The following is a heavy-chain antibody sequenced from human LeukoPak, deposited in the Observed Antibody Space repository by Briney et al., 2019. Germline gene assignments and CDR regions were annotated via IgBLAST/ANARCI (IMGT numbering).Heavy chain of an antibody. J-gene: IGHJ4*02. Sequence: ASVKVSCKASGYTFTSYYMHWVRQAPGQGLEWMGIINPSGGSTSYAQKFQGRVTMTRDTSTSTVYMELSSLRSEDTAVYYCASGPYYYGSGSYYNPNSAFDYWGQGTLVTVSS. CDR3: ASGPYYYGSGSYYNPNSAFDY. D-gene: IGHD3-10*01. CDR2: INPSGGST. CDR1: GYTFTSYY. V-gene: IGHV1-46*01.